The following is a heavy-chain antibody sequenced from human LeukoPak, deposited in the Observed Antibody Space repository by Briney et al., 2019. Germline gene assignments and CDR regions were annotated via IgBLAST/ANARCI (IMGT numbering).Heavy chain of an antibody. CDR1: GYTFTSYG. Sequence: ASVKVSCKASGYTFTSYGISWVRQAPGQGLEWMGWISAYNGNTNYAQKLQGRVTMTTDTSTSTAYMELRSLRSEDTAVYYCATDWTSGSSSSTWGQGTLVTVSS. D-gene: IGHD1-26*01. V-gene: IGHV1-18*01. CDR2: ISAYNGNT. J-gene: IGHJ5*02. CDR3: ATDWTSGSSSST.